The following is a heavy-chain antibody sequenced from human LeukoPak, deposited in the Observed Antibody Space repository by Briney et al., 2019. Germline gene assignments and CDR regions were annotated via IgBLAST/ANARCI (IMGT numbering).Heavy chain of an antibody. V-gene: IGHV1-46*01. D-gene: IGHD1-26*01. Sequence: ASVKVSCTVSGYTLTELSMHWVRQAPGQGLEWMGIINPSGGSTSYAQKFQGRVTMTRDTSTSTVYMELSSLRSEDTAVYYCARDRGGEWELLSYFDYWGQGTLVTVSS. CDR2: INPSGGST. CDR1: GYTLTELS. J-gene: IGHJ4*02. CDR3: ARDRGGEWELLSYFDY.